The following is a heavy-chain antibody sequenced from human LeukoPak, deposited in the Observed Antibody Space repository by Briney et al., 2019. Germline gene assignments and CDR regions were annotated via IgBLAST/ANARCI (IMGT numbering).Heavy chain of an antibody. J-gene: IGHJ4*02. CDR3: ARGNSPMVGRYYLEL. V-gene: IGHV3-23*01. Sequence: GGSLRLSCAASGFTFSNYAMSWVRQAPGKGLEWVSSISGYGADTYYTDSVKGRFTISRDGSKKTVYLQMNSLRAEDTAVYYCARGNSPMVGRYYLELWGQGTLVTVSS. CDR2: ISGYGADT. D-gene: IGHD4/OR15-4a*01. CDR1: GFTFSNYA.